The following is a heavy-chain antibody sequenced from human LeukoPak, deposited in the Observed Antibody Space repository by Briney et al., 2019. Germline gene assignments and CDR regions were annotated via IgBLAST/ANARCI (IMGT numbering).Heavy chain of an antibody. CDR1: GFIFNTYG. CDR2: ISYDGSRK. J-gene: IGHJ4*02. D-gene: IGHD2-8*01. CDR3: AKKLIGNVDYFDY. Sequence: GGSLRLSCAASGFIFNTYGMHWVRQAPGKGLEWVSYISYDGSRKNYADSVKGRFTISRDNSKHTLFLQMNSQKAEDTAVYYCAKKLIGNVDYFDYWGQGTLVTVSS. V-gene: IGHV3-30*02.